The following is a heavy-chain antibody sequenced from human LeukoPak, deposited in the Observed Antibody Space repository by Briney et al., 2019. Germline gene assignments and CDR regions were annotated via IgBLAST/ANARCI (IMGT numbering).Heavy chain of an antibody. CDR2: IRSKANSYAT. CDR3: TIAYSGSYLLGY. Sequence: GGSLKLSYAASGFTFSGSAMHWVRQASGKGLEWVGRIRSKANSYATAYAASVKGRFTISRDDSKNTAYLQMNSLKTEDTAVYYCTIAYSGSYLLGYWGQGTLVTVSS. J-gene: IGHJ4*02. D-gene: IGHD1-26*01. CDR1: GFTFSGSA. V-gene: IGHV3-73*01.